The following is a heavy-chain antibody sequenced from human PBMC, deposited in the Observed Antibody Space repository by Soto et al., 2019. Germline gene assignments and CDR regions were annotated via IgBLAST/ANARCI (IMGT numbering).Heavy chain of an antibody. CDR3: ARVGFNEDSSGHQNYAMDL. CDR2: IWYEGRNE. CDR1: GFTFSSHG. Sequence: PGGSLRLSCEGSGFTFSSHGMHWVRQAPGKGLEWVAVIWYEGRNEYYADAVRGRFTISRDNSKNTLFLQMNSLRAEDTAVYYCARVGFNEDSSGHQNYAMDLWGQGTTVTVSS. D-gene: IGHD3-22*01. V-gene: IGHV3-33*01. J-gene: IGHJ6*02.